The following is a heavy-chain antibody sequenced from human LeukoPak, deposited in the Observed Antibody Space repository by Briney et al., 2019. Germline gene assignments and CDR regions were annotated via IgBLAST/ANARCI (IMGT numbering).Heavy chain of an antibody. D-gene: IGHD5-18*01. CDR3: ARDRSTNSYAEYFFDY. Sequence: GSLRLSCAASGFTFSSYSMNWVRQAPGKGLEWVSSISAISTYIYYADSVKGRFSISRDNAKNSLFLQMSSLRAEDTALYYCARDRSTNSYAEYFFDYWGQGTLVTVSS. CDR2: ISAISTYI. CDR1: GFTFSSYS. V-gene: IGHV3-21*01. J-gene: IGHJ4*02.